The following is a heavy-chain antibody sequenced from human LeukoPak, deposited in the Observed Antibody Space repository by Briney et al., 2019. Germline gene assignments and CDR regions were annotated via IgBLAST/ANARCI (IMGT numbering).Heavy chain of an antibody. CDR3: ARSGCTNGVCYRENNWFDP. Sequence: ASQTLSLTCTVSGGSISSGGYYWSWIRQHPGKGLEWIGYIYYSGSTYYNPSLKSRVTISVDTSKNQFSLKLSSVTAADTAVYYCARSGCTNGVCYRENNWFDPWGQGTLVTVSS. D-gene: IGHD2-8*01. V-gene: IGHV4-31*03. CDR1: GGSISSGGYY. J-gene: IGHJ5*02. CDR2: IYYSGST.